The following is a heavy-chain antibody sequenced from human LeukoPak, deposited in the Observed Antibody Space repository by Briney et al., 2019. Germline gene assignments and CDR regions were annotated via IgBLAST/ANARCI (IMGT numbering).Heavy chain of an antibody. V-gene: IGHV3-11*06. CDR2: ISSSSSYT. Sequence: PGGSLRLSCAASGFTFSDYYMSWIRQAPGKGLEWVSYISSSSSYTNYADSVKGRFTISRDNAKNSLYLQMNGLRAEDTAVYYCARLGWATAPLDYWGQGTLVTVSS. CDR3: ARLGWATAPLDY. D-gene: IGHD5-12*01. J-gene: IGHJ4*02. CDR1: GFTFSDYY.